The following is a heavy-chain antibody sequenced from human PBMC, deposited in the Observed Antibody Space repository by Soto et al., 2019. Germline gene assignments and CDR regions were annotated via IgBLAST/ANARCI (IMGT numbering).Heavy chain of an antibody. CDR3: ARAWIRVGPNDY. CDR1: GFAFNSDG. Sequence: PGGSLRLSCEAAGFAFNSDGINWVRQAPGKGLEWVSFVRGSSGTIYYGDSVRGRFTISRDDAKKSVYLQMNSLRVEDTAIYYCARAWIRVGPNDYWGQGAPVTVSS. V-gene: IGHV3-48*04. J-gene: IGHJ4*02. CDR2: VRGSSGTI. D-gene: IGHD2-2*03.